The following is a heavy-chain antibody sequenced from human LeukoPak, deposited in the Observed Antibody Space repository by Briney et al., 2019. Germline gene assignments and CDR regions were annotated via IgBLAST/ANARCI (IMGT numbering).Heavy chain of an antibody. CDR2: ISSSSSTI. V-gene: IGHV3-48*01. CDR1: GFTFSSYW. Sequence: PGGSLRLSCAASGFTFSSYWMSWVRQAPGKGLEWVSYISSSSSTIYYADSVKGRFTISRDNAKNSLYLQMNSLRAEDTAVYYCARDPERYLVVPAAGDYWGQGTLVTVSS. D-gene: IGHD2-2*01. CDR3: ARDPERYLVVPAAGDY. J-gene: IGHJ4*02.